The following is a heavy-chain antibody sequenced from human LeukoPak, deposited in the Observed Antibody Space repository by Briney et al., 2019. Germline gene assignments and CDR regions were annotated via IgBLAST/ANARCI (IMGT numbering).Heavy chain of an antibody. J-gene: IGHJ4*02. D-gene: IGHD2-15*01. CDR1: GFTFSSYA. CDR3: AKEAGYCSGGSCYGPY. V-gene: IGHV3-23*01. Sequence: PGGSLRLSCAASGFTFSSYAMSWVRQAPGKGLEWVSAISGSGGSTYYADSVKGRFTISRDNSKNTLYLQMNSLRAEDTAVYYCAKEAGYCSGGSCYGPYWGQGTLVTVSS. CDR2: ISGSGGST.